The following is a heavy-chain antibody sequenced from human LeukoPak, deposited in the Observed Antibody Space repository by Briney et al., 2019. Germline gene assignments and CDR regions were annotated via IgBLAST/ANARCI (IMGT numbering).Heavy chain of an antibody. Sequence: GGSLRLSCVGSGFTFSDYFMSWIRQVPGKEPEWLSYINSKGDNILYRDSVKGRFTISRDNAENSLFLQMNSLRAEDTADYYCLGSNIAVVWGQGALVTVSS. D-gene: IGHD6-19*01. J-gene: IGHJ4*02. CDR2: INSKGDNI. CDR3: LGSNIAVV. V-gene: IGHV3-11*04. CDR1: GFTFSDYF.